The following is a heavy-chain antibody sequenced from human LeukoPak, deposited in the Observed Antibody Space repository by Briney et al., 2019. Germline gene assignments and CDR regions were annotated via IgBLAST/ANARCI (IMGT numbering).Heavy chain of an antibody. CDR2: ISGSGGST. D-gene: IGHD5-18*01. CDR3: AKDTAMVTGYFQH. Sequence: GGSLRLSCAASGFTFSSYAMSWVRQAPGKGLEWVSAISGSGGSTFYADSVEGRFTISRDNSKNTLYLQMNSLRDEDTAVYYCAKDTAMVTGYFQHWGQGTLVTVSS. CDR1: GFTFSSYA. V-gene: IGHV3-23*01. J-gene: IGHJ1*01.